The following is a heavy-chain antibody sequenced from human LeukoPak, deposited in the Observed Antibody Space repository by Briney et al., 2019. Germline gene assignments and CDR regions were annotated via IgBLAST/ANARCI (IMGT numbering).Heavy chain of an antibody. CDR3: AGHGDSSGWYANFFDF. CDR2: IYPSGST. Sequence: SETLSLTCTVSGGSISTYYWSWIRQPPGKGLEWIGYIYPSGSTSYNPSHMSRVTMSVDSSKNQFSLKLSSVTAADTAVYYCAGHGDSSGWYANFFDFWGQGTLLTVSS. J-gene: IGHJ4*02. CDR1: GGSISTYY. D-gene: IGHD6-19*01. V-gene: IGHV4-4*09.